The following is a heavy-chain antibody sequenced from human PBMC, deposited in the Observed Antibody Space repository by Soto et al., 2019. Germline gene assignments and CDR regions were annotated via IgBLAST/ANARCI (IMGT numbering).Heavy chain of an antibody. D-gene: IGHD2-15*01. CDR2: IYYSGST. V-gene: IGHV4-59*01. CDR3: ARMRCSGGSCYPFDF. Sequence: PSETLSLTCTVSGGSISNYYWSWIRQPPGKGLEWIAYIYYSGSTNYNPSLKSRVSISVDTSKNQFSLKLRSVTTADTAVYFCARMRCSGGSCYPFDFWGQGTLVTVSS. CDR1: GGSISNYY. J-gene: IGHJ4*02.